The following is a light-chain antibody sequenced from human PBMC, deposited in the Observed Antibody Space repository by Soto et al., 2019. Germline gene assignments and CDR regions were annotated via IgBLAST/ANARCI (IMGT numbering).Light chain of an antibody. Sequence: QSVLTQPASVSGSPGQSITISCTGTSSDVGGYNYVSWYQQHPGKAPKLMIYDVSNRPSGVSNRFSGSKSGNTASLTISGLHAEDEADYYCSSYRSSSTWVFGGGTKLTVL. CDR1: SSDVGGYNY. J-gene: IGLJ3*02. V-gene: IGLV2-14*01. CDR2: DVS. CDR3: SSYRSSSTWV.